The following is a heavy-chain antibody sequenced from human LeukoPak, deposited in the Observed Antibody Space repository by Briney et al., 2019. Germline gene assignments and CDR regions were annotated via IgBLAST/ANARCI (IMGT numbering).Heavy chain of an antibody. D-gene: IGHD3-22*01. CDR2: INHSGST. V-gene: IGHV4-34*01. Sequence: SETLSLTCAVYGGSFSGYYWSWIRQPPGKGLEWIGEINHSGSTNYNPSLKSRVTMSLDTSKNQFSLKLSSVTAADTAVYYCAREVLYYDSSGYDHDAFDIWGQGTMVTVSS. CDR1: GGSFSGYY. CDR3: AREVLYYDSSGYDHDAFDI. J-gene: IGHJ3*02.